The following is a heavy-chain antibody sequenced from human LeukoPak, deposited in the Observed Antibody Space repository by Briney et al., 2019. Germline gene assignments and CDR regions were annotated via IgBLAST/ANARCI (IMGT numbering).Heavy chain of an antibody. CDR1: GGTFSSYA. Sequence: SVKVSCKASGGTFSSYAISWVRQAPGQGLEWMGGIIPIFGTANYAQKFQGRVTITADKSTSTAYMELSSLRSEDTAVYYCARGVRDGSGYYYDSWYFDLWGRGTLVTVSS. CDR3: ARGVRDGSGYYYDSWYFDL. J-gene: IGHJ2*01. CDR2: IIPIFGTA. D-gene: IGHD3-22*01. V-gene: IGHV1-69*06.